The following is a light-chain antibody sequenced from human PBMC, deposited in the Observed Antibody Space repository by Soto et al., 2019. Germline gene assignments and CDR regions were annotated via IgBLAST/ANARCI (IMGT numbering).Light chain of an antibody. CDR3: QQYGSSTLT. J-gene: IGKJ4*01. CDR1: QTVRNNY. V-gene: IGKV3-20*01. Sequence: EFVLTHSPGPLSLPPGEIATLSCRSSQTVRNNYLAWYQQKPGQAPRLLIYDASSRATGIPDRFSGGGSGTDFTLTISRLEPEDFAVYYCQQYGSSTLTFGGGTKVDIK. CDR2: DAS.